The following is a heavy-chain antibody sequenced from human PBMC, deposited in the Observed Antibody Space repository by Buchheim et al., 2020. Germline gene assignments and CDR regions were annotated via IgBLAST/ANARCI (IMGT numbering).Heavy chain of an antibody. V-gene: IGHV4-61*01. CDR1: GGSASLCSYF. Sequence: QVQLQESGPGLVKPSETLSLTCTVSGGSASLCSYFWRWIRQPPGKGLEWIGYIYYSGSTSYNPSLKSRLILSVVPYMNQFSLKLSSVTAADTAVYDCARANYYDSSGSFDYWGQGTL. CDR2: IYYSGST. J-gene: IGHJ4*02. D-gene: IGHD3-22*01. CDR3: ARANYYDSSGSFDY.